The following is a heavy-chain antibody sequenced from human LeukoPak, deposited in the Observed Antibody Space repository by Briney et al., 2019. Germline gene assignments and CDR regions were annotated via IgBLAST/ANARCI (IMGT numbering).Heavy chain of an antibody. CDR1: GASISSSRYY. D-gene: IGHD4-17*01. J-gene: IGHJ5*02. CDR2: IYYSGST. V-gene: IGHV4-39*07. Sequence: SETLSLTCTVSGASISSSRYYWGWIRQPPGKGLEWIGSIYYSGSTYYNPSLKSRVTISVDTSKNQFSLKLSSVTAADTAVYYCARVLPATDDYGDYGNWFDPWGQGTLVTVSS. CDR3: ARVLPATDDYGDYGNWFDP.